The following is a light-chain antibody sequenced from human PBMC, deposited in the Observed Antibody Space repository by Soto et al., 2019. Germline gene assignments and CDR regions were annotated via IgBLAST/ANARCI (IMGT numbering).Light chain of an antibody. V-gene: IGKV3-11*01. CDR2: DAS. CDR3: QQRTQSRPPGT. CDR1: QSVSNH. Sequence: DIVLTQSPATLSLSPGERATLSCRASQSVSNHLAWYQQKAGQAPRLLISDASNRATGIPDRFSGSGSGTDFTLTISSLEPEDCAVYYCQQRTQSRPPGTFGQGTKVDIK. J-gene: IGKJ1*01.